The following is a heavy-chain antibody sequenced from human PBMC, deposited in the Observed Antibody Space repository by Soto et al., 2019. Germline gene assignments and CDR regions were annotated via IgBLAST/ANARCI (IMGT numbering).Heavy chain of an antibody. Sequence: GGSLRLSCAASGFTFSSYAMHWVRQAPGKGLEWVAVISYDGSNKYYADSVKGRFTISRDNSKNTLYLQMNSLRAEDTAVYYCARSVRTGFGELPETDYWGQGTLVTVSS. CDR2: ISYDGSNK. CDR3: ARSVRTGFGELPETDY. D-gene: IGHD3-10*01. CDR1: GFTFSSYA. V-gene: IGHV3-30-3*01. J-gene: IGHJ4*02.